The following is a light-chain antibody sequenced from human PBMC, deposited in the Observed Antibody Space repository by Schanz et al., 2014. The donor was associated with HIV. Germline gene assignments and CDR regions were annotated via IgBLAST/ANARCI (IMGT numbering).Light chain of an antibody. J-gene: IGKJ2*01. V-gene: IGKV1-27*01. Sequence: IQLTQSPSSLSASVGARVTLTCRASQGIASYLAWYQQRPGKAPNLLIYSAFTLQTGVPSRFSGSGSGTDFTLTISSLQPEDVASYYCQKYDSAPHTFGLGTKLEIK. CDR1: QGIASY. CDR2: SAF. CDR3: QKYDSAPHT.